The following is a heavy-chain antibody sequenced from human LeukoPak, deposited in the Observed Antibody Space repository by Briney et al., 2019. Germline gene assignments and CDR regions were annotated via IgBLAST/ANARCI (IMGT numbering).Heavy chain of an antibody. J-gene: IGHJ6*03. D-gene: IGHD1-1*01. CDR3: ARPGPPYNWNDDSYYYYYMDV. CDR1: GFTFSSYS. V-gene: IGHV3-21*01. CDR2: ISSSSSCI. Sequence: GGSLRLSCAASGFTFSSYSMNWVRQAPGKGLEWVSSISSSSSCIYYADSVKGRFTISRDNAKNSLYLQMNSLRAEDTAVYYCARPGPPYNWNDDSYYYYYMDVWGKGTTVTVSS.